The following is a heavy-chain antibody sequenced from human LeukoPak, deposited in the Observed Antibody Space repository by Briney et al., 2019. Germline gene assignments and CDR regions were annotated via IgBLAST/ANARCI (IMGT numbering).Heavy chain of an antibody. CDR1: GFTFDEYA. V-gene: IGHV3-43*02. CDR2: ISGDGATT. CDR3: AKDLSMVFDAFNI. D-gene: IGHD4/OR15-4a*01. Sequence: GGSLRLSCAASGFTFDEYAMHWVRQAPGKGLEWVSLISGDGATTYYAPSVKGRITVSRDNNKNSLFLQMNNLRTEDSALYYCAKDLSMVFDAFNIWGQGTLVTVSS. J-gene: IGHJ3*02.